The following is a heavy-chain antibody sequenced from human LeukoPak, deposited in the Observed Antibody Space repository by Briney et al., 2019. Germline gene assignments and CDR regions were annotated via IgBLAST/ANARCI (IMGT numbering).Heavy chain of an antibody. V-gene: IGHV3-48*03. Sequence: GGPLRLSFVASGFPFSSYEMNWVRQAPGKGLEWLSYISSSGSRIYYADSVKGRFTISRDNAKNSLYLQMNRLRAEDTAVYYCARESYYDFWSGYYTGANYFDHWGQGTLVTVSS. J-gene: IGHJ4*02. CDR3: ARESYYDFWSGYYTGANYFDH. CDR1: GFPFSSYE. CDR2: ISSSGSRI. D-gene: IGHD3-3*01.